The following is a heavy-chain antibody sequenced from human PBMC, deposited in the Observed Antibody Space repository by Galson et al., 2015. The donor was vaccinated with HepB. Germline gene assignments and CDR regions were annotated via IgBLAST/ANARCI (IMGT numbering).Heavy chain of an antibody. CDR2: ISSSSSTI. D-gene: IGHD1-26*01. Sequence: SLRLSCAASGFTFSSYSMNWVRQAPGKGLEWVSYISSSSSTIYYADSVKGRFTISRDNAKNSLYLQMNSLRAEDTAVYYCARGSIVGAPHRFPGFDYWGQGTLVTVSS. CDR1: GFTFSSYS. J-gene: IGHJ4*02. CDR3: ARGSIVGAPHRFPGFDY. V-gene: IGHV3-48*01.